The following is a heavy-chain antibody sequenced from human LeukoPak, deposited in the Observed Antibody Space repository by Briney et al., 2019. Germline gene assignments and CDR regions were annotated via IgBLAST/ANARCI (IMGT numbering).Heavy chain of an antibody. Sequence: SETLSLTCTVSGGSISTYYWSWIRQPPGKGLEWVGCISYTGNTNYNPSLKSRVSISVDTSKNQFSLKLSSVTAADTAVYYCARARIAVAADGGYNWFDPWGQGTLVTVSS. J-gene: IGHJ5*02. V-gene: IGHV4-59*01. CDR2: ISYTGNT. CDR3: ARARIAVAADGGYNWFDP. CDR1: GGSISTYY. D-gene: IGHD6-19*01.